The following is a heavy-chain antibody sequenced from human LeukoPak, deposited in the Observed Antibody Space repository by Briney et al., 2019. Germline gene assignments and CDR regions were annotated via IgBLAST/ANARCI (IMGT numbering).Heavy chain of an antibody. CDR2: IYPGDSDT. J-gene: IGHJ4*02. V-gene: IGHV5-51*01. CDR1: GYSSTTYW. Sequence: GESLKISCRGSGYSSTTYWIGWVRQMPGKGLEWMGIIYPGDSDTRYSPSFQGQVTMSADKSINTAYLQWSSLKASDTAMYYCARRQGCSSTSCPPDYWGQGTLVTVSS. D-gene: IGHD2-2*01. CDR3: ARRQGCSSTSCPPDY.